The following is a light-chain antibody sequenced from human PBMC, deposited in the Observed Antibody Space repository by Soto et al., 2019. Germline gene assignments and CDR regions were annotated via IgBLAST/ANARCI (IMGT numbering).Light chain of an antibody. J-gene: IGKJ4*01. Sequence: EIVLTQSPATLSLSPGERATLSCRASQSVSRYLAWYQQKPGQAPRLLIYDASNRATVIPARFSGSGSGTDFTLTISSLEPEDCAVYYCQQRSNWPQLTFGGGTKVEIK. CDR1: QSVSRY. CDR3: QQRSNWPQLT. CDR2: DAS. V-gene: IGKV3-11*01.